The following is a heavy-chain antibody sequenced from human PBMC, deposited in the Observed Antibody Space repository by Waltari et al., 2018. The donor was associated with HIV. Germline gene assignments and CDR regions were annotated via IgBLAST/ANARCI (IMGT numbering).Heavy chain of an antibody. CDR1: GGSITRYY. V-gene: IGHV4-4*07. CDR2: IYSSGGT. D-gene: IGHD3-3*01. Sequence: QVQLQESGPGLLKPSETLSLTCTVAGGSITRYYWSWIRQPAGKGLEWIGRIYSSGGTNYNPSLKSRITMSVDTSKNMFSLKVSSVTAADTAVYYCAREDYDFWSGYNYNWFDPWGQGTLVTVSS. CDR3: AREDYDFWSGYNYNWFDP. J-gene: IGHJ5*02.